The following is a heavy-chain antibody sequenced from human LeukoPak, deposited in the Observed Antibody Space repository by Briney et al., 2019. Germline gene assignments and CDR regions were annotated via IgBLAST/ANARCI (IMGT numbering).Heavy chain of an antibody. CDR2: RKEDGSEK. V-gene: IGHV3-7*01. D-gene: IGHD3-10*01. CDR3: TRILPHGSGIYEY. Sequence: PGGSLRLSCAASGFTFSSFWMSWVRQTPGTGLEWVANRKEDGSEKYYADSVKGRFTISRDNAKNSLYLQMNSLRDEDTAVYYCTRILPHGSGIYEYWGQGTLVAVSS. CDR1: GFTFSSFW. J-gene: IGHJ4*02.